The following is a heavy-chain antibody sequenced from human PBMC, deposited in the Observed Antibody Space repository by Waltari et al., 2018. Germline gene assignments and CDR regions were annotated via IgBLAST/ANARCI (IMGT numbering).Heavy chain of an antibody. CDR1: GYTLTELS. V-gene: IGHV1-24*01. D-gene: IGHD3-9*01. Sequence: QVQLVQSGAELKKPGASVNVSCKVSGYTLTELSMHWVRQAPGKGLEWKGGFDHEYGETIYAQKFQGRVNMTEDTSTDTAYMEMSSLRAEDTAVYYCATSLSYDILTGYSYGMDVWGQGTTVTVSS. CDR2: FDHEYGET. CDR3: ATSLSYDILTGYSYGMDV. J-gene: IGHJ6*02.